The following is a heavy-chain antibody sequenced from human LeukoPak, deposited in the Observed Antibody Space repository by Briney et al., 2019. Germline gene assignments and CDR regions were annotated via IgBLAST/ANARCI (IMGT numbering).Heavy chain of an antibody. Sequence: SETLSLTCAVYGGSFSGYYWSWLRQPPGKGLEWIGEINHSGSTNYNPSLKSRVTISVDTSQNQFSLKLSSVTAAGTAVYYCARPATSGWYRGGFDYWGQGTLVTVSS. CDR3: ARPATSGWYRGGFDY. J-gene: IGHJ4*02. CDR1: GGSFSGYY. CDR2: INHSGST. V-gene: IGHV4-34*01. D-gene: IGHD6-19*01.